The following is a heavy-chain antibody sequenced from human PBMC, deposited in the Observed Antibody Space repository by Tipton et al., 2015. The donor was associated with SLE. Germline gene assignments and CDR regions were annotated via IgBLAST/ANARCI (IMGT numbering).Heavy chain of an antibody. Sequence: TLSLTCTVFDGSLRGYYWSWLRQSPGKGLEWIGEISHDGGANYNPSLESRGTISLETSKNQFSLQLSSVTAADTAVYYCARHLRTVDAPSSWFDTWGQGTLVTVSS. J-gene: IGHJ5*02. V-gene: IGHV4-34*01. CDR2: ISHDGGA. CDR1: DGSLRGYY. D-gene: IGHD3/OR15-3a*01. CDR3: ARHLRTVDAPSSWFDT.